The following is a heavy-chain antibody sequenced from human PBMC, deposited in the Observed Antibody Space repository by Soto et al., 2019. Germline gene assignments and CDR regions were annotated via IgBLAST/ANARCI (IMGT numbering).Heavy chain of an antibody. Sequence: PGGSLRLSCAASGFTFSSYAMSWVRQAPGKGLEWVSAISGSGGSTYYADSVKGRFTISRDNSKNTLYLQMNSLRAEDTAVYYCAKPPVTIFGVVSPKNWFDPWGQGTLVTVSS. V-gene: IGHV3-23*01. J-gene: IGHJ5*02. CDR3: AKPPVTIFGVVSPKNWFDP. CDR2: ISGSGGST. CDR1: GFTFSSYA. D-gene: IGHD3-3*01.